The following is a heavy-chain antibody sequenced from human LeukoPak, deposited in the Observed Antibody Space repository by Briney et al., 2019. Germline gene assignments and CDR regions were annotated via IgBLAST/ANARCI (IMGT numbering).Heavy chain of an antibody. CDR1: GFTVSSNY. J-gene: IGHJ4*02. CDR2: IYSGGST. Sequence: PGGSLRLSCAASGFTVSSNYMSWVRQAPGKGLEWVSVIYSGGSTYYVDSVKGSFTISRDNSKNTLNLQMNSLRAEDAAVYYCARGYSSDNWGQGTLVTVSS. V-gene: IGHV3-66*01. D-gene: IGHD2-21*01. CDR3: ARGYSSDN.